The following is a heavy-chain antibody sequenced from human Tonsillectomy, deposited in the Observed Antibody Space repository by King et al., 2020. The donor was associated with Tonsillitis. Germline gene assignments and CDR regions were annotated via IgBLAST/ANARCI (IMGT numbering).Heavy chain of an antibody. V-gene: IGHV3-9*01. D-gene: IGHD3-10*01. CDR2: ISWNSGSI. CDR1: GFTFDDYA. Sequence: VQLVQSGGGLVQPGRSLRLSCAASGFTFDDYAMHWVRQAPGKGLEWVSGISWNSGSIGYEDSVKGRFTISRDNAKNSLYLQMNSLRAEDTAVYYCAKGGSGSYWGGMDVWGQGTTVTVSS. CDR3: AKGGSGSYWGGMDV. J-gene: IGHJ6*02.